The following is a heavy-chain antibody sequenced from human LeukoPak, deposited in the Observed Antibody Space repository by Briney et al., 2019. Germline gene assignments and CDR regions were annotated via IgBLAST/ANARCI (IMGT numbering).Heavy chain of an antibody. CDR3: ARTLYHSYYYYMDV. J-gene: IGHJ6*03. CDR1: GGSISSYY. Sequence: SETLSLTCTVSGGSISSYYWSWIRQPPGKGLEGIGYIYYSGSTNYNPSLKSRVTISVDTSKNQFSLKLSSVTAADTAVYYCARTLYHSYYYYMDVWGKGTTVTISS. V-gene: IGHV4-59*01. D-gene: IGHD3-16*01. CDR2: IYYSGST.